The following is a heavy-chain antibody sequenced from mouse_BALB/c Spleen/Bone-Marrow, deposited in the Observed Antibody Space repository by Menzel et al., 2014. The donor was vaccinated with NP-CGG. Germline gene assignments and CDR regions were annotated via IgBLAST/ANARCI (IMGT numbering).Heavy chain of an antibody. CDR2: IDTSDTYS. J-gene: IGHJ3*01. CDR1: GYTFTDYW. V-gene: IGHV1-69*01. D-gene: IGHD2-4*01. Sequence: QVQLQQSGAEPVMPGASVKMPCKASGYTFTDYWMHWVKQRPGQGLECIGSIDTSDTYSSYNQKFKGKATLTVDESSSTAYMQLSSLTSEDAAVYYYARRGMIKEDWFAYWGQGTLVTVSA. CDR3: ARRGMIKEDWFAY.